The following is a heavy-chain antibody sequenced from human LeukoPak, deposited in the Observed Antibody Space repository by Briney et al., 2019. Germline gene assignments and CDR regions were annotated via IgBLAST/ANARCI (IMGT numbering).Heavy chain of an antibody. J-gene: IGHJ3*02. CDR3: AKGIAMTTVTTPDAFDI. CDR1: GGTFSSYA. D-gene: IGHD4-17*01. V-gene: IGHV1-69*01. CDR2: IIPIFGTA. Sequence: SVKVSCKASGGTFSSYAISWVRQAPGQGLEWMGGIIPIFGTANYAQKFQGRVTITADESTSTAYMELSSLRSEDTAVYYCAKGIAMTTVTTPDAFDIWGQGTMVTVSS.